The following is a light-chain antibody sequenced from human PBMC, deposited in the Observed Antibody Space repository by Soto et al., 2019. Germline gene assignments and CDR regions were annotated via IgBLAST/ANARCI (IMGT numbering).Light chain of an antibody. CDR1: QGVSRGY. CDR2: GAS. CDR3: QQYGSSRIT. Sequence: EIVLTQSPGTLSLSPGERATLSCRASQGVSRGYLAWYQQKAGQAPRLLIYGASSRATGIPDRFSGSGSGTDFTLTISRLEPEDFAVYYCQQYGSSRITFGQGTRLEIK. J-gene: IGKJ5*01. V-gene: IGKV3-20*01.